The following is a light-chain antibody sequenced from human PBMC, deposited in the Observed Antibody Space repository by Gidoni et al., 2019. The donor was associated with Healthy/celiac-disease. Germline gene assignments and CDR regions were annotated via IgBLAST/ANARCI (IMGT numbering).Light chain of an antibody. CDR1: QSISSY. Sequence: DIQMTQSPSSLSASVGDRVTITCRASQSISSYLNWYQQKPGKAPKLLIYAASSLRSGVPSRFSGSGSGTDFTLTISSLQPEDFATYYCQQSYSSTWTFXQXTKVEIK. CDR2: AAS. CDR3: QQSYSSTWT. V-gene: IGKV1-39*01. J-gene: IGKJ1*01.